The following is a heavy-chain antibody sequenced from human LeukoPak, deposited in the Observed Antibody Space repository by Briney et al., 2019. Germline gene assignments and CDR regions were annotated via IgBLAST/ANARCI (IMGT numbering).Heavy chain of an antibody. CDR2: IRYDGSNK. Sequence: PGGSLRLSCAASGFTFSSYGIHWVRQAPGKGLEWVAFIRYDGSNKYYTDSVKGRFTISRDNSKNTLYLQMNSLRAEDTALYYCAKDMHSSGWEIGYYYYYMDVWGKGTTVTVSS. CDR3: AKDMHSSGWEIGYYYYYMDV. CDR1: GFTFSSYG. D-gene: IGHD6-19*01. J-gene: IGHJ6*03. V-gene: IGHV3-30*02.